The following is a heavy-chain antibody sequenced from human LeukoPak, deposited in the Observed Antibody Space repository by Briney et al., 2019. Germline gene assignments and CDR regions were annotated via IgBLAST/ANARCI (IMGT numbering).Heavy chain of an antibody. CDR1: GGSFSGYY. CDR3: ARGREIRY. Sequence: SETLSLTCAVYGGSFSGYYWSWIRQPPGKGLEWIGEINHSGSTNYNPSLKSRVTISVDTSKNQFSLKLSSVTAADTAVYHCARGREIRYWGQGTLVTVSS. V-gene: IGHV4-34*01. J-gene: IGHJ4*02. D-gene: IGHD5-18*01. CDR2: INHSGST.